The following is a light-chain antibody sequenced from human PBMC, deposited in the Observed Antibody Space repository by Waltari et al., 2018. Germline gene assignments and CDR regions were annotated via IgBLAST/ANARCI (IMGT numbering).Light chain of an antibody. J-gene: IGKJ2*01. V-gene: IGKV1-33*01. CDR2: DAS. CDR1: QDISNQ. CDR3: QQYDHPPYP. Sequence: DIQMTPSSSSQSASVGDRGTLTCQASQDISNQLNWYQNQAGKAPNLLIYDASTLEAGVPSRFSGSGSGTAFTLTISSLQPEDIATYYCQQYDHPPYPFGQGTKLDI.